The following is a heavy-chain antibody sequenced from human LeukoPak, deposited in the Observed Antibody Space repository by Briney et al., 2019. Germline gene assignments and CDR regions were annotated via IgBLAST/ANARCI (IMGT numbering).Heavy chain of an antibody. CDR3: ARDVGGGYYD. CDR2: IKYDGSEK. D-gene: IGHD1-26*01. V-gene: IGHV3-7*01. Sequence: GGSLRLSCAASGFTFSNYWMSWVRQAPGKRLEWVANIKYDGSEKHYADCVEGRFTISRDNSKSSLYLQMNSLRVDDTAVYYCARDVGGGYYDWGQGILVTVSS. CDR1: GFTFSNYW. J-gene: IGHJ4*02.